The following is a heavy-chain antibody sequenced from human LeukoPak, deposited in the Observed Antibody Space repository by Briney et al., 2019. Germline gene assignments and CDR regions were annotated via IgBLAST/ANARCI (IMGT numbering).Heavy chain of an antibody. V-gene: IGHV3-66*02. CDR1: GLTHCSNY. D-gene: IGHD6-13*01. J-gene: IGHJ4*02. CDR2: IYTGGST. CDR3: ARSGQQLVHPIDY. Sequence: GGSLRLSCAASGLTHCSNYMRWVRRAPGKGGVWVSVIYTGGSTYYTDSAKGRFTISRDNSKNTLNPQMNSLRAEDTAVYYCARSGQQLVHPIDYWGQGTLVTVSS.